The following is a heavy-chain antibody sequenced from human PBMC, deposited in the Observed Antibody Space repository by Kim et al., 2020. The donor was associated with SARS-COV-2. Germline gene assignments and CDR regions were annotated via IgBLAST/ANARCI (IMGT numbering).Heavy chain of an antibody. CDR3: AKDVGYGGNTLYYDMDV. V-gene: IGHV3-43*01. Sequence: VKGRFTISRDNSKNSLCLQMNSLRTEDTALYYCAKDVGYGGNTLYYDMDVWGQGTTVTVSS. D-gene: IGHD2-15*01. J-gene: IGHJ6*02.